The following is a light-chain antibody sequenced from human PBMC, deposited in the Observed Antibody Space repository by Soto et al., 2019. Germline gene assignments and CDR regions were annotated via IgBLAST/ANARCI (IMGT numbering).Light chain of an antibody. CDR3: QQFYSTPRT. J-gene: IGKJ1*01. CDR1: QSVLYSSNNKNY. Sequence: DIVMTQSPDSLAVSLGERATINCKSSQSVLYSSNNKNYLAWYQQKPGQPPKLLIYWASTRESGVPDRFSGSGSGTDFPLPISSLQAEDGAVYYCQQFYSTPRTFGQGTKVEIK. V-gene: IGKV4-1*01. CDR2: WAS.